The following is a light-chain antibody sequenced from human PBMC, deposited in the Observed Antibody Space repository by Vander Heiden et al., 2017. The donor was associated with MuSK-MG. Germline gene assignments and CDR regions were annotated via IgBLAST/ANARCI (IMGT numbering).Light chain of an antibody. V-gene: IGLV3-19*01. J-gene: IGLJ1*01. CDR1: TLRTYF. Sequence: SSELTQDPAVSVALGQTVSFTCQGDTLRTYFASWYQQKAGQAPMLVFYVKNNRPSGIPERCSASSSGPSSSLTITGAQAEDEADYYCISRDSSGTQYVFGAGTKVTVL. CDR3: ISRDSSGTQYV. CDR2: VKN.